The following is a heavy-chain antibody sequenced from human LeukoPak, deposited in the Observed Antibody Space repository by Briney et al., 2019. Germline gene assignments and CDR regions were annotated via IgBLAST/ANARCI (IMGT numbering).Heavy chain of an antibody. D-gene: IGHD3-10*01. CDR2: MNPNSGNT. V-gene: IGHV1-8*03. CDR3: ARLYGSGSYYYYYMDV. J-gene: IGHJ6*03. CDR1: GYTFTSYD. Sequence: GASVKVSCKASGYTFTSYDINWVRQATGQGLEWMGWMNPNSGNTGYAQKFQGRVTITGNTSISTAYMELSSLRSEDTAVYYCARLYGSGSYYYYYMDVWGKGTTSPSP.